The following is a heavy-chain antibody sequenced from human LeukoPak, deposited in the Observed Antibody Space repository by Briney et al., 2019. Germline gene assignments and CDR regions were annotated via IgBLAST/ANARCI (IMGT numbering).Heavy chain of an antibody. CDR2: IKTDGSEK. CDR3: ATYSSLNRREFQF. Sequence: GGSLRLSCAASGFTFGSYSINWVRQAPGKGLQWVANIKTDGSEKYYVDSVKGRFTISRDNAKNSLYLQMNSLRAEDTAVYYCATYSSLNRREFQFWGQGTLLTVSS. J-gene: IGHJ1*01. CDR1: GFTFGSYS. D-gene: IGHD3-22*01. V-gene: IGHV3-7*01.